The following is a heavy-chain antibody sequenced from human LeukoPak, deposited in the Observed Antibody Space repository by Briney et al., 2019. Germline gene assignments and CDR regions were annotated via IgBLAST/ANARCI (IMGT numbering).Heavy chain of an antibody. D-gene: IGHD6-13*01. CDR1: GFTFSSYS. CDR2: ISSSSSYI. Sequence: GGSLRLSCAASGFTFSSYSMNWVRQAPGKGLEWASSISSSSSYIYYADSVKGRFTISRDNAKNSLYLQMNSLRAEDTAVYYCARDFEFGSAAGTPNWGQGTLVTVSS. CDR3: ARDFEFGSAAGTPN. J-gene: IGHJ4*02. V-gene: IGHV3-21*01.